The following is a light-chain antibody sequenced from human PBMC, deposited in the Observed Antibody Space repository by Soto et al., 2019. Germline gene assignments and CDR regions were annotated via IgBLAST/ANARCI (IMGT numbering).Light chain of an antibody. CDR1: TGEVTGAYY. V-gene: IGLV7-43*01. J-gene: IGLJ2*01. Sequence: QTVVTQEPSLTVSPGGTVTLTCASSTGEVTGAYYPNWFQQKPGQAPRALIYSTNNRHSWTPARFSGSLLGGKAALTLSGVQPEDEAEYYCLLFHGDGQVFGGGTKLTVL. CDR3: LLFHGDGQV. CDR2: STN.